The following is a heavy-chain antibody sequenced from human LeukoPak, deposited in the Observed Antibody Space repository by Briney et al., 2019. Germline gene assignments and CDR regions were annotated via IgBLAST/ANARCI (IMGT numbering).Heavy chain of an antibody. CDR1: GGSINSNRYY. D-gene: IGHD3-10*01. Sequence: PSETLSLICAVSGGSINSNRYYWVWIRQPPGKGLEWIASIYYTGATYYNPSLKSRVIISVDTSKNQFSLKLSSVTAAETAVYYCARGSSMVRGVIITQMYNWFDPWGQGTLVTVSS. V-gene: IGHV4-39*07. J-gene: IGHJ5*02. CDR3: ARGSSMVRGVIITQMYNWFDP. CDR2: IYYTGAT.